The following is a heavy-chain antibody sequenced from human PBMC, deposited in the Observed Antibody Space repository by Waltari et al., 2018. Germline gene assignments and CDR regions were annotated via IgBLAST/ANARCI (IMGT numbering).Heavy chain of an antibody. CDR3: AILGYGGKVADY. J-gene: IGHJ4*02. Sequence: QVQLVESGGGVVQPGRSLRLSCAASGFTFSSYAMHWVRQAPGKGLEGVAVRSYDGSNKYYADSVKGRFTISRDNSKNTLYLQMNSLRAEDTAVYYCAILGYGGKVADYWGQGTLVTVSS. D-gene: IGHD2-15*01. V-gene: IGHV3-30-3*01. CDR1: GFTFSSYA. CDR2: RSYDGSNK.